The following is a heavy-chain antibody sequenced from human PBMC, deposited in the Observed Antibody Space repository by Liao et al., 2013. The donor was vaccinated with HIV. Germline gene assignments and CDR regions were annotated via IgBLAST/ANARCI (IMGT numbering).Heavy chain of an antibody. CDR3: ARRITMVRGAYSPMSAFDI. Sequence: QVQLQESGPGLVKPSQTLSLTCTVSGASLSYGGYSWSWIRQTPGKGLEWIGYFYHSGTTYYNPSLKSRVTISEDTSKNQVSLKLSSVTAADTAVYYCARRITMVRGAYSPMSAFDIWGQGTLVTVSS. CDR1: GASLSYGGYS. CDR2: FYHSGTT. D-gene: IGHD3-10*01. J-gene: IGHJ3*02. V-gene: IGHV4-30-2*05.